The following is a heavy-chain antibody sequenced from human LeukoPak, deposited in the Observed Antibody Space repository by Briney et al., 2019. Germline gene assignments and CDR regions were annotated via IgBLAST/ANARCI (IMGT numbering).Heavy chain of an antibody. Sequence: ASVKVSCKASGYTFTGYYMHWVRQAPGQGLEWMGWINPNSGGTNYAQKFQGRVTMTRDTSISTAYMELSRLRSDDTAVYYCARGFPSSFGSTLYYFDYWGQGTMVTVSS. CDR3: ARGFPSSFGSTLYYFDY. J-gene: IGHJ4*03. CDR1: GYTFTGYY. V-gene: IGHV1-2*02. CDR2: INPNSGGT. D-gene: IGHD3-10*01.